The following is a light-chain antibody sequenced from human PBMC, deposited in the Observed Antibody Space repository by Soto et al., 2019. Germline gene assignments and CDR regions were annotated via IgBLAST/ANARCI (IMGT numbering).Light chain of an antibody. CDR1: QSINTY. Sequence: EIVLTQSPATLSLSPGERATLSCRASQSINTYLAWYQQKPGQAPSLLIYDASNRATGISARFSGSGSGTDFTLTISSLEPEDFAVYYCHQRSNWPRTFGHGTKV. J-gene: IGKJ1*01. V-gene: IGKV3-11*01. CDR2: DAS. CDR3: HQRSNWPRT.